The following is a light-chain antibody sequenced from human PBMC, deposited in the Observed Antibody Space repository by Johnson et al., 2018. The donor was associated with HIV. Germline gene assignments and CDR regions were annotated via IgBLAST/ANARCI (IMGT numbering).Light chain of an antibody. CDR2: DNN. V-gene: IGLV1-51*01. Sequence: QSVLTQPPSVSAAPGQKVTISCSGSSSNIGNNYVSWYQQLPGTAPKLLIYDNNKRPSGIPDRFSGSTSGTSATLGITGLQTGDEADYYCCTWDISLVGVFGTGTKVTVL. CDR1: SSNIGNNY. J-gene: IGLJ1*01. CDR3: CTWDISLVGV.